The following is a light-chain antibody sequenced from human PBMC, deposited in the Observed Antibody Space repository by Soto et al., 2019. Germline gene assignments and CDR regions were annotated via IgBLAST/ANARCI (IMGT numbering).Light chain of an antibody. CDR3: QSYDSSPSAV. J-gene: IGLJ7*01. V-gene: IGLV6-57*04. CDR2: EDN. CDR1: SGSIASNY. Sequence: NFMLTQPHSVSESPGKTVTISCTRSSGSIASNYVQWYQQRPGSAPTTVIYEDNQRPSGVPDRFSGSIDSSSNSASLTISGLKTEDEADYYCQSYDSSPSAVFGGGTQLTV.